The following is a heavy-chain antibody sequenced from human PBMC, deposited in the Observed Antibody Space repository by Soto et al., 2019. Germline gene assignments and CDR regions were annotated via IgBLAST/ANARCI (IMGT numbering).Heavy chain of an antibody. D-gene: IGHD3-9*01. CDR3: ARDLRTQYFFDY. CDR2: ISYDGSSK. V-gene: IGHV3-30-3*01. J-gene: IGHJ4*02. Sequence: GGALSLSCASSVFTFSEYAMDWFRQAPGKGLEWVAVISYDGSSKYYRDSVKGRFTISRDNSKNTLFLQMDSLRDEDTAVYYCARDLRTQYFFDYWGQGTQVTVSS. CDR1: VFTFSEYA.